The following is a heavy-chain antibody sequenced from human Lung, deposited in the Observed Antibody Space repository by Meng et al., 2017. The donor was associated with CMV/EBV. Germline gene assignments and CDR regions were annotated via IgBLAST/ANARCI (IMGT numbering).Heavy chain of an antibody. CDR3: ARDDNWGPDY. CDR1: GYTFAGHY. Sequence: ASXXVSCKTSGYTFAGHYLHWLRQAPGQGLEWMAWIHYDTGETNYAQNFHGRVTVTRDTSITTVYMELRSLRPDDTAMYYCARDDNWGPDYLGQGTLVTVSS. V-gene: IGHV1-2*02. J-gene: IGHJ4*02. CDR2: IHYDTGET. D-gene: IGHD7-27*01.